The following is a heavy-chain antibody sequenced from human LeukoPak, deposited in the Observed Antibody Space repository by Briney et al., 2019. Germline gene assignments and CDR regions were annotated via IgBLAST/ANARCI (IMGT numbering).Heavy chain of an antibody. Sequence: GASVKVSCKASGYTFTGYYMHWVRQAPGQGLEWMGGIIPIFGTANYAQKFQGRVTITADESTSTAYMELSSLRSEDTAVYYCARGDSSGSADYWGQGTLVTVSS. V-gene: IGHV1-69*13. J-gene: IGHJ4*02. D-gene: IGHD3-22*01. CDR1: GYTFTGYY. CDR2: IIPIFGTA. CDR3: ARGDSSGSADY.